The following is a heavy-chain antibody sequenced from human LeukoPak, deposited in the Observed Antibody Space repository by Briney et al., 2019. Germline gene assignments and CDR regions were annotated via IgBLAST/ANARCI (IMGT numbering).Heavy chain of an antibody. D-gene: IGHD1-26*01. J-gene: IGHJ4*02. V-gene: IGHV4-38-2*02. Sequence: SETLSLTCAVSGYSISSGYYWGWIRQPPGKGLEWIGYIYHTGSTNYSPSLKSRLTMSVDASRNQFSLKLVSVTAADTGVYYCARDRGTTGYYYLDSWGQGILVTVSS. CDR2: IYHTGST. CDR3: ARDRGTTGYYYLDS. CDR1: GYSISSGYY.